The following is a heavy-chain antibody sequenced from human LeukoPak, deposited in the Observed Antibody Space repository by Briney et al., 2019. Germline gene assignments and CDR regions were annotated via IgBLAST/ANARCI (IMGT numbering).Heavy chain of an antibody. J-gene: IGHJ1*01. CDR3: TSWGDTTAEYFQR. D-gene: IGHD2-21*02. V-gene: IGHV3-30-3*01. CDR2: ISYDGSNK. CDR1: GFTFSSYA. Sequence: GGSLRLSSAASGFTFSSYAMNWVRQAPGKGLEWVALISYDGSNKNYADSVKGRFTISRDNAQNSMYLQMNSLRVEDTAVYYCTSWGDTTAEYFQRWGQGTLVTVSS.